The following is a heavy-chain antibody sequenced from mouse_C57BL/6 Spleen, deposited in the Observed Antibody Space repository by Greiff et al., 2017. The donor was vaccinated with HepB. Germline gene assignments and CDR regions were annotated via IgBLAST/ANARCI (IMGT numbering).Heavy chain of an antibody. J-gene: IGHJ4*01. Sequence: QVQLQQPGAELVKPGASVKLSCKASGYTFTSYWMHWVKQRPGQGLEWIGMIHPNSGSTNYNEKFKSKATLTVDKSSSTAYMQLSSLTSEDSAVYYCARSNDYYAMDYWGQGTSVTVSS. V-gene: IGHV1-64*01. CDR3: ARSNDYYAMDY. CDR2: IHPNSGST. CDR1: GYTFTSYW.